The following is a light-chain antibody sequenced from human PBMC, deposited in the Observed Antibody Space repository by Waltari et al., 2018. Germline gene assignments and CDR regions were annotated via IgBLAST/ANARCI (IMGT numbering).Light chain of an antibody. CDR1: SLSSYY. CDR3: NSRDSSGNRVV. Sequence: SSELTQNPAVSVALGKTVRMTCQGESLSSYYASGYQQKPGQAPVPVLYGKNNRPSGVPDRVAGSSSRHTGSLAVTGAQAEEEADYYCNSRDSSGNRVVFGGGTTLTVL. V-gene: IGLV3-19*01. J-gene: IGLJ2*01. CDR2: GKN.